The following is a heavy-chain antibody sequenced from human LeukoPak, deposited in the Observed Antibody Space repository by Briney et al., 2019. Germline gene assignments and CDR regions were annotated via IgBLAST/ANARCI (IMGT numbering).Heavy chain of an antibody. CDR1: GFTFSNAW. D-gene: IGHD2-2*01. V-gene: IGHV3-15*01. J-gene: IGHJ5*02. Sequence: PGGSLRLSCAASGFTFSNAWMSWVRQAPGKGLEWVGRIKSKTDGGTTDYAAPVKGRFTISRDDSKNTLYLQMNSLKTEDTAVYYCTTDPSCSSTSCLFSSAMVLWFDPWGQGTLVTVSS. CDR2: IKSKTDGGTT. CDR3: TTDPSCSSTSCLFSSAMVLWFDP.